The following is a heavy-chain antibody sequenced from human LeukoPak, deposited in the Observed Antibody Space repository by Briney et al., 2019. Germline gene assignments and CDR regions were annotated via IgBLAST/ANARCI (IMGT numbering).Heavy chain of an antibody. J-gene: IGHJ4*02. Sequence: PGGSLRLSCAASGFTFSTYAMHWVRQGPGKGLEWVAVISYDGSNKFYADSVEGRFTISRDNSKNTLYLQMSSLSAEGTAVYYCARTTTPHYYGSGSYALGYWGQGTLVTVPS. CDR3: ARTTTPHYYGSGSYALGY. D-gene: IGHD3-10*01. V-gene: IGHV3-30-3*01. CDR1: GFTFSTYA. CDR2: ISYDGSNK.